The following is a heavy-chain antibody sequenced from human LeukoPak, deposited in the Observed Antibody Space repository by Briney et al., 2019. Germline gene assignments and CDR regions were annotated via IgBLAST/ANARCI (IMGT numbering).Heavy chain of an antibody. CDR3: WAYDSSGYYLSPPPFDY. J-gene: IGHJ4*02. CDR2: ISAGGETT. Sequence: PGRSLRLSCAASRFRFSTFPMGWVRQAPGKGLEWVSGISAGGETTFYADSVRGRLTISRDNSKNTLYLQMNSLRADDTAVYYCWAYDSSGYYLSPPPFDYWGQGTLVTVSS. CDR1: RFRFSTFP. D-gene: IGHD3-22*01. V-gene: IGHV3-23*01.